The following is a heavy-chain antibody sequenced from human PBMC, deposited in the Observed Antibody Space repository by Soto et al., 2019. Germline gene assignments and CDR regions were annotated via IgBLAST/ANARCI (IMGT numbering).Heavy chain of an antibody. D-gene: IGHD4-17*01. J-gene: IGHJ4*02. Sequence: QVQLVQSGAEVKKPGASVKVSCKASGYTFTSYYMHWVRQAPGQGLEWMGIINPSGGSTSYAQKYQGRVTMTRDTSTTTVYMELSSLRSEDTDVYYCAGGDYGDYVGVDVYWGQGTLVTVSS. V-gene: IGHV1-46*01. CDR1: GYTFTSYY. CDR3: AGGDYGDYVGVDVY. CDR2: INPSGGST.